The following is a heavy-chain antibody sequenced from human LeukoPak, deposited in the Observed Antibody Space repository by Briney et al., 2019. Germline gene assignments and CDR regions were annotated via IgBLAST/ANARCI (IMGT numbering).Heavy chain of an antibody. CDR1: GFTFSSYA. CDR3: AKDGPGIVVVPAALFDY. Sequence: PGGSLRLSCAASGFTFSSYAMSWVRQAPGKGLEWVSAISGSGGGTYYADSVKGRFTISRDNSKNTLYLQMNSLRAEDTAVYYCAKDGPGIVVVPAALFDYWGQGTLVTVSS. CDR2: ISGSGGGT. D-gene: IGHD2-2*01. J-gene: IGHJ4*02. V-gene: IGHV3-23*01.